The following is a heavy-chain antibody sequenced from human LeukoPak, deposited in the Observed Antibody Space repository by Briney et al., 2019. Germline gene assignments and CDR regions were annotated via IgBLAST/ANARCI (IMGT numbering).Heavy chain of an antibody. CDR3: AREDYNPPRAMDV. Sequence: PGGSLRLSCAASGFTFSSFQMNWVRQAPGKGLERVSYISDTGTTIYYADSVKGRFTISRDNAKNSLYLQMNSLRDEDTAVYYCAREDYNPPRAMDVWGQGTTVTVSS. CDR2: ISDTGTTI. J-gene: IGHJ6*02. V-gene: IGHV3-48*03. D-gene: IGHD3-10*01. CDR1: GFTFSSFQ.